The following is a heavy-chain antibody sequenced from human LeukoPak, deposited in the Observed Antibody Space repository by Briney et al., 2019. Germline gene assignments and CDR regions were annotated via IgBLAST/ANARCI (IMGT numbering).Heavy chain of an antibody. V-gene: IGHV3-23*01. CDR3: ARISSYYMDV. CDR1: GFTFSRYG. Sequence: GGSLRLSCAASGFTFSRYGMTWVRQAPGKGLEWVSTISDTGDSTYYADSVKGRFTISRDNAKNSLYLQMNSLRVEDTAVYYCARISSYYMDVWGKGTTVTVSS. J-gene: IGHJ6*03. CDR2: ISDTGDST.